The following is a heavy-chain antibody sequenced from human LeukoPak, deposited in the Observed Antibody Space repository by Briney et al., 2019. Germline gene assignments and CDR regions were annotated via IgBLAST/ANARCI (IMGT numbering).Heavy chain of an antibody. CDR1: GGSVSNYY. Sequence: SETLSLTCTVYGGSVSNYYWTWVRQPPGRGLEWIGYISYTGSTNYNPSLKSRVTISVDTPKNQFSLKLSSVTTADTAVYYCARGQKYRNGYTVTELGSGYFDYWGQGTLVTVSS. CDR2: ISYTGST. J-gene: IGHJ4*02. D-gene: IGHD5-18*01. V-gene: IGHV4-59*02. CDR3: ARGQKYRNGYTVTELGSGYFDY.